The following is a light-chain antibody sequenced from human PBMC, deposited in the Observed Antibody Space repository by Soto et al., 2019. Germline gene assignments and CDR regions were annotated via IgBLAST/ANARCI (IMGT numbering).Light chain of an antibody. Sequence: DIQMTQSPSNLSASVGDRGTITCRASQSISSWLAWYQQKPGQAPKLLIYKASTLQSGVPSRFSGSGSGTEFTLAISSRQPDDSATYYCQQYNDNWTFGQGTKVEIK. CDR2: KAS. CDR3: QQYNDNWT. J-gene: IGKJ1*01. CDR1: QSISSW. V-gene: IGKV1-5*03.